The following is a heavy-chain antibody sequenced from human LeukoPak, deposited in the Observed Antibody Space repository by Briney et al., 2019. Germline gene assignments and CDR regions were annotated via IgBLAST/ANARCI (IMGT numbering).Heavy chain of an antibody. Sequence: SETLSLTCTVSGGSISSYYWSWIRQPPGKGVEWIGYIYYSGSTTYNPSLKRRVTISVDTSKNQFSLKLSSVTAADTAVYYCARRSSSGWLAYWGQGTLVTVSS. CDR2: IYYSGST. CDR3: ARRSSSGWLAY. CDR1: GGSISSYY. V-gene: IGHV4-59*08. D-gene: IGHD6-19*01. J-gene: IGHJ4*02.